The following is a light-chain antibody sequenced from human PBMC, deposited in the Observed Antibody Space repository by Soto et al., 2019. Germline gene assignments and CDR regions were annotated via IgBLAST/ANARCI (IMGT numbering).Light chain of an antibody. CDR1: QSVNNN. CDR3: QHYNRWPLT. J-gene: IGKJ4*01. V-gene: IGKV3-15*01. CDR2: GAS. Sequence: EIVMTQSPATLSVSPGEGATLSCRASQSVNNNLAWYQQKPGQAPRLLIYGASTRAAGIPASFSGSGSGTEFTLTISSLQSEDFGVYYCQHYNRWPLTFGGGTKVEIK.